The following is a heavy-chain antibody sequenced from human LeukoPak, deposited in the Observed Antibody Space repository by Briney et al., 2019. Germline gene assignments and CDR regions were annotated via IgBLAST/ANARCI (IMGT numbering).Heavy chain of an antibody. CDR1: GFTFSSCT. J-gene: IGHJ4*02. CDR3: AKDVGSSWSYYFDY. Sequence: GGSLRLSCAASGFTFSSCTLSWVRQAPGKGLEWVSAISGSGGSTYHADSVKGRFTISRDNSKNTLYLQMNSLRAEDTAVYYCAKDVGSSWSYYFDYWGQGTLVTVSS. D-gene: IGHD6-13*01. V-gene: IGHV3-23*01. CDR2: ISGSGGST.